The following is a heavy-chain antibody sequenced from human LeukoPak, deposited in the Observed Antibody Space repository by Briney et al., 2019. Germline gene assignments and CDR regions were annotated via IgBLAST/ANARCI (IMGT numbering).Heavy chain of an antibody. D-gene: IGHD6-19*01. CDR2: ISGSGGST. V-gene: IGHV3-23*01. J-gene: IGHJ4*02. CDR3: AKGGYSSGWYELYYFDY. CDR1: GFTFSSYA. Sequence: PGGSLRLSCAASGFTFSSYAMSWVRQAPGKGLEWVSAISGSGGSTYYADSVKGRFTISSDNSKNTLYLQMNSLRAEDTAVYYCAKGGYSSGWYELYYFDYWGQGTLVTVSS.